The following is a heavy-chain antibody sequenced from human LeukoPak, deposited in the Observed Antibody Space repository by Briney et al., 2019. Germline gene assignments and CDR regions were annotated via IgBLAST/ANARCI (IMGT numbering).Heavy chain of an antibody. CDR1: GFTFTNAW. V-gene: IGHV3-15*01. J-gene: IGHJ4*02. D-gene: IGHD3-3*01. CDR3: AKEHYDFWSGYWNDY. Sequence: PGGSLRLSCAASGFTFTNAWMSWVRQGTGKGLEWVGRIKSKIDGGTTDYAAPVKGRFTISRDDSRNTLYLQMNSLRAEDTAVYYCAKEHYDFWSGYWNDYWGQGTLVTVSS. CDR2: IKSKIDGGTT.